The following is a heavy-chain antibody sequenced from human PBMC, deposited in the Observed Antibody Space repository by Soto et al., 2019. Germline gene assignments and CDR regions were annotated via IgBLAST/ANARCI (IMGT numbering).Heavy chain of an antibody. CDR1: GFTFSSFG. Sequence: QVQLVESGGGVVQPGRSLRLSCAASGFTFSSFGMHWVRQAPGKGLEWVAVIWYDGSNKYYADSVKGRFTISRDNSKNTPYLQMNSLRAGETAVYSCARDNYWELSYVDYWGQGPLVTVSS. CDR2: IWYDGSNK. D-gene: IGHD1-26*01. J-gene: IGHJ4*02. CDR3: ARDNYWELSYVDY. V-gene: IGHV3-33*01.